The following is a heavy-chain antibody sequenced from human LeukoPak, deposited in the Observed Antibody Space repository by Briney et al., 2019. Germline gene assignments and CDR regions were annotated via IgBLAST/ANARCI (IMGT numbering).Heavy chain of an antibody. J-gene: IGHJ4*02. CDR2: IYYSGST. Sequence: PSETLSLTCTVSGGSISSHYWSWIRQPPGKGLEWIGYIYYSGSTNYNPSLKSRVTISVDTSKSQFSLKLSSVTAADTAVYYCARGQAVYCSGGSCYYFDYWGQGTLVTVSS. CDR1: GGSISSHY. CDR3: ARGQAVYCSGGSCYYFDY. D-gene: IGHD2-15*01. V-gene: IGHV4-59*11.